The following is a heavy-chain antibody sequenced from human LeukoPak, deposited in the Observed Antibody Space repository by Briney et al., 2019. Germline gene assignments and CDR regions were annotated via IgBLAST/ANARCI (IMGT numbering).Heavy chain of an antibody. V-gene: IGHV4-59*12. D-gene: IGHD3-10*01. CDR1: GGSISSYY. CDR3: ATRTVRGGNDY. J-gene: IGHJ4*02. Sequence: PSETLSLTCTVSGGSISSYYWSWIRQPPGKGLEWIGYIYYSGSTNYNPSLKSRVTISVDTSKNQFSLKLSSVTAADTAVYYCATRTVRGGNDYWGQGTLVTVSS. CDR2: IYYSGST.